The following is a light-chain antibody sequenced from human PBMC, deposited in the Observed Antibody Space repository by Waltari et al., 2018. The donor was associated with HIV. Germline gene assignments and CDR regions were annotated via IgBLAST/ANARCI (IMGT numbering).Light chain of an antibody. V-gene: IGKV3-15*01. Sequence: LTQSPATLSVSPADSAPLSCRASQSISTDLPWCQQKPGEEPTLLIYGASSRATGSPARFSGGGSGTDFTLTISGRQSEDYAVYYCQQYSHWPRTFGQGTTVDIK. J-gene: IGKJ1*01. CDR1: QSISTD. CDR2: GAS. CDR3: QQYSHWPRT.